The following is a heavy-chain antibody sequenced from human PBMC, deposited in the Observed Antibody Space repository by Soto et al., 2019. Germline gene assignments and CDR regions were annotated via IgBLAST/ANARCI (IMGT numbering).Heavy chain of an antibody. CDR1: GYTFTSYG. Sequence: QVQLVQSGAEVKKPGASVKVSCKASGYTFTSYGISWVRQAPGQGLEWMGWISAYNGNTNYAQKLQGRVTMTTDTSTSAAYMELRRLRSDVSAVYYCARYQTYYYDSSGYPLRTYYFDYWGQGTLVTVSS. D-gene: IGHD3-22*01. CDR3: ARYQTYYYDSSGYPLRTYYFDY. CDR2: ISAYNGNT. J-gene: IGHJ4*02. V-gene: IGHV1-18*01.